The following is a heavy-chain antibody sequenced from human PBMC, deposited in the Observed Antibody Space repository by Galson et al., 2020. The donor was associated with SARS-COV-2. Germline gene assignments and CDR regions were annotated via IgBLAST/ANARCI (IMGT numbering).Heavy chain of an antibody. CDR1: GGSISRSSYY. V-gene: IGHV4-39*01. CDR2: MYYSGNT. J-gene: IGHJ5*02. CDR3: ARHDTGYDTAYNWFDP. D-gene: IGHD5-12*01. Sequence: SETLSLTCTVSGGSISRSSYYWGWIRQAPGKGLEWIGSMYYSGNTYYNPSLESRVTISVDTSKNQFSLRLTSVTAADTAVYYCARHDTGYDTAYNWFDPWGQGTLVTVSS.